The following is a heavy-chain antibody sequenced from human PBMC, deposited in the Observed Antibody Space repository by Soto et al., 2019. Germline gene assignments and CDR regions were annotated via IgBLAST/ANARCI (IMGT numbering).Heavy chain of an antibody. CDR1: GGTFSSYA. V-gene: IGHV1-69*01. CDR2: IIPIFGTA. Sequence: QVQLVQSGAEVKKPGSSVKVSCKASGGTFSSYAISWVRQAPGRGLEWMGGIIPIFGTANYAQKFQGRVTITADESTSTAYMELSSLRSEDTAVYYCARDRVPYYYDSSGRGAFDIWGQGTMVTVSS. CDR3: ARDRVPYYYDSSGRGAFDI. D-gene: IGHD3-22*01. J-gene: IGHJ3*02.